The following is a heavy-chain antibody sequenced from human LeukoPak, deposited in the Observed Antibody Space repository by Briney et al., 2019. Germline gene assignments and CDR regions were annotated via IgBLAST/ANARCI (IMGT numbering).Heavy chain of an antibody. CDR2: INHSGST. J-gene: IGHJ4*02. CDR3: ARDPFDY. Sequence: PSETLSLTCAVYGGSFNGYYWSWIRQPPGKGLEWIGEINHSGSTNYNPSLKSRVTISVDTSKNQFSLKLSSVTAADTAVYYCARDPFDYWGQGTLVTVSS. CDR1: GGSFNGYY. V-gene: IGHV4-34*01.